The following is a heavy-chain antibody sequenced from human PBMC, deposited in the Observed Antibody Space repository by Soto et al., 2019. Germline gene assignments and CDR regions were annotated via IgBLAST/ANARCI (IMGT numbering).Heavy chain of an antibody. V-gene: IGHV4-31*03. CDR3: ARDIGYPLYGMDV. D-gene: IGHD6-25*01. J-gene: IGHJ6*02. CDR2: IYYSGST. CDR1: GGSISSGGYY. Sequence: SETLSLTCTVSGGSISSGGYYWSWIRQHPGKGLEWIGYIYYSGSTYYNPSLKSRVTISVDTSKNQFSLKLTSVTAADTAVYYCARDIGYPLYGMDVWGQGTTVTVSS.